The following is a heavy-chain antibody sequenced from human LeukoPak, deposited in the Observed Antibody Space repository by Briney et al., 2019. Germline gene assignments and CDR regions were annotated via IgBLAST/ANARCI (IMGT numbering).Heavy chain of an antibody. CDR3: ARDASSSSSWPGGAFDI. J-gene: IGHJ3*02. CDR1: GYTFTTYH. D-gene: IGHD6-13*01. V-gene: IGHV1-46*01. Sequence: ASVKVSCTASGYTFTTYHLHWVRQAPGQGLEWMGIINPSGGSTSYAQKFQGRVTMTRDTSTSTVYMELSSLRSEDTAVYYCARDASSSSSWPGGAFDIWGQGTMVTVSS. CDR2: INPSGGST.